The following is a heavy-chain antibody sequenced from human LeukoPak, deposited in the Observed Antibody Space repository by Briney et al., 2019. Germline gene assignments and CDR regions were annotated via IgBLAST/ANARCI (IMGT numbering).Heavy chain of an antibody. CDR3: AEASEWSINY. J-gene: IGHJ4*02. CDR2: IYYSGTT. Sequence: KPSETLSLTCTVSGGSISSTSYYWDWIRQPPGKGLDWIAIIYYSGTTYYNPSLKSRVTISVDTSKNQFSLRLSSVTAADTAVYYCAEASEWSINYWGQGTLVTVSS. V-gene: IGHV4-39*01. D-gene: IGHD3-3*01. CDR1: GGSISSTSYY.